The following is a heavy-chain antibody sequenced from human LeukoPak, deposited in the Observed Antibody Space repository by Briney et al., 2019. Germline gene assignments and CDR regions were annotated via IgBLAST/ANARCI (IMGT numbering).Heavy chain of an antibody. CDR1: GGSISSYY. Sequence: PSETLSLTCTVSGGSISSYYWSWIRQPPGKGLEWIGYIYYSGSTNYNPSLKSRVTISVDTSKNQFSLKLSSVTAADTAVYYCARHFRFDYVWGSTRPEAFDIWGQGTMVTVSS. CDR2: IYYSGST. D-gene: IGHD3-16*01. CDR3: ARHFRFDYVWGSTRPEAFDI. J-gene: IGHJ3*02. V-gene: IGHV4-59*08.